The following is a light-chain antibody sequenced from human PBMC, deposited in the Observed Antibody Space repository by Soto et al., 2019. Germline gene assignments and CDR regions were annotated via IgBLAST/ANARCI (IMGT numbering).Light chain of an antibody. V-gene: IGKV1-5*03. J-gene: IGKJ1*01. CDR2: KAS. CDR3: QQYSSYPWT. CDR1: QTFSTS. Sequence: DIQMTQSPSTLSASVGDRVTITCRASQTFSTSLAWYQQKPGQAPKLLIYKASSLESGVPSRFSGSGSGTKFTLTISSLQPDDFATYYCQQYSSYPWTFGQGTKVEIK.